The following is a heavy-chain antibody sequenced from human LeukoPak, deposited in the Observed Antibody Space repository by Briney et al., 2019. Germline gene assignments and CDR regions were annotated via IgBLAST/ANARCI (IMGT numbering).Heavy chain of an antibody. J-gene: IGHJ5*02. CDR2: ISAYNGNT. CDR1: GYTFTSYG. V-gene: IGHV1-18*01. D-gene: IGHD3-16*02. Sequence: ASVKVSCKASGYTFTSYGISWVRQAPGQRLEWMGWISAYNGNTNYAQKLQGRVTMTTDTSTSTAYMELRSLRSDDTAVYYCAREAPFGGVIVRNWFDPCGQGTLVTVSS. CDR3: AREAPFGGVIVRNWFDP.